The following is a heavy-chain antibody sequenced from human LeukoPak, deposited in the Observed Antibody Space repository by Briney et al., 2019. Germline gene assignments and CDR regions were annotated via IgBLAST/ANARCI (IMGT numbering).Heavy chain of an antibody. V-gene: IGHV3-7*01. J-gene: IGHJ4*02. Sequence: HPGGSLRLSCAASGFTFSSYWMSWVRQSPGKGLEWVANINQDGSENHYVDSVKGRFTISRDNAKNSVFVRMNGLRVEDTAVYYCVRAGGSSWSDFWGQGTLVTVSS. CDR1: GFTFSSYW. CDR3: VRAGGSSWSDF. D-gene: IGHD6-13*01. CDR2: INQDGSEN.